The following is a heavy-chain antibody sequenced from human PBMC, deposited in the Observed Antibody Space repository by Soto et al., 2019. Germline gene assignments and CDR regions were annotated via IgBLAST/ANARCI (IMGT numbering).Heavy chain of an antibody. J-gene: IGHJ4*02. D-gene: IGHD2-8*01. V-gene: IGHV3-23*01. CDR3: AKDRECTTSNCDVMNYFDF. Sequence: GGSLRLSCAASGFTFCRYAMSWVRLGPGEGLQWISGISGTGGRAYYADSLEGRFIISRDNSKNTLYLQMNSLRAEDTAVYYCAKDRECTTSNCDVMNYFDFWGQGTQVTVSS. CDR2: ISGTGGRA. CDR1: GFTFCRYA.